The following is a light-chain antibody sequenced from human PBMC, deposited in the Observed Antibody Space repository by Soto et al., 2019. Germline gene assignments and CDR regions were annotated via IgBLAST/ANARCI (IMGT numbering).Light chain of an antibody. CDR3: SSYTSSSTLV. Sequence: ALTQPASVSGSPGQSITISCTGTSSDVGGYNYVSWYQQHPGKAPKLMIYEVSNRPSGVSNRFSGSKSGNTASLTISGLQAEDEADYYCSSYTSSSTLVFGGGTNVTVL. V-gene: IGLV2-14*01. CDR1: SSDVGGYNY. CDR2: EVS. J-gene: IGLJ2*01.